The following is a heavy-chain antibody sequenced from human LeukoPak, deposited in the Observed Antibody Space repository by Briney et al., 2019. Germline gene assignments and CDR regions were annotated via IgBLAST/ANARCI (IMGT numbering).Heavy chain of an antibody. CDR1: GGSFSGYY. CDR3: ARHEEYYGSGSSPYYYYGMDV. CDR2: INHSGST. D-gene: IGHD3-10*01. V-gene: IGHV4-34*01. J-gene: IGHJ6*02. Sequence: SETLSLTCAVYGGSFSGYYWSWIRQPPGKGLEWIGEINHSGSTNYNPSLKSRVTISVDTSKNQFSLKLSSVTAADTAVYYCARHEEYYGSGSSPYYYYGMDVWGQGTTVTVSS.